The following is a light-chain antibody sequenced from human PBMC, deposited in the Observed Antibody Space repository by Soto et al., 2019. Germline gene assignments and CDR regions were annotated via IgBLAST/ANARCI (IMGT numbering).Light chain of an antibody. Sequence: EIVLTQSPATLSLSPGERATLSCRASQSVSSYLAWYQQKPGQAPRLLIYDASNRATGIPAMFSGSGSGTDFTLTISSLEPEDFAVYYCQQRSNWPRLTFGGGTKVDIK. CDR1: QSVSSY. CDR2: DAS. J-gene: IGKJ4*01. CDR3: QQRSNWPRLT. V-gene: IGKV3-11*01.